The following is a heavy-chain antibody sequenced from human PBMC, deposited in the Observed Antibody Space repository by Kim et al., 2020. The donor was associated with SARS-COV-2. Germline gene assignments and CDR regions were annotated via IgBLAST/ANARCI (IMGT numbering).Heavy chain of an antibody. CDR2: ISYDGSNK. J-gene: IGHJ6*02. V-gene: IGHV3-30-3*01. CDR1: GFTFSSYA. CDR3: ARAHSSGYSSHFYGMDV. D-gene: IGHD3-22*01. Sequence: GGSLRLSCAASGFTFSSYAMHWVRQAPGKGLEWVAVISYDGSNKYYADSVKGRFTISRDNSKNTLYLQMNSLRAEDTAVYYCARAHSSGYSSHFYGMDVWGQGTTVTVSS.